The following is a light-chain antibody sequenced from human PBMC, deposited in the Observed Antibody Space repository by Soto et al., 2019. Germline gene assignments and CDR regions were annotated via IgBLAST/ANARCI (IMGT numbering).Light chain of an antibody. V-gene: IGLV2-23*02. CDR1: TSDVGTYKF. CDR2: EVS. CDR3: CSHAGSHVI. J-gene: IGLJ2*01. Sequence: QSALTQPASVSGSPGQSITISCTGTTSDVGTYKFVSWYQQHPGIAPKLMIYEVSERPSGVSNRFSGSESGNTASLTISGLQAEDEADYYCCSHAGSHVIFGGGTKLTVL.